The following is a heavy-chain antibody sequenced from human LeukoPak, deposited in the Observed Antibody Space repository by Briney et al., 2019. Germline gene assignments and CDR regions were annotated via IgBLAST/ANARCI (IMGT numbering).Heavy chain of an antibody. V-gene: IGHV4-39*01. CDR1: GDAISSSNYY. Sequence: SETLSLTCTVSGDAISSSNYYWGWIRQPPGKGLEWIASIYYRGITYYNPSLKSRVTISVDTPKNQFSLKLNSVTAADTAVYYCASLPSNDAFDVWGRGAMITVSS. CDR3: ASLPSNDAFDV. CDR2: IYYRGIT. J-gene: IGHJ3*01.